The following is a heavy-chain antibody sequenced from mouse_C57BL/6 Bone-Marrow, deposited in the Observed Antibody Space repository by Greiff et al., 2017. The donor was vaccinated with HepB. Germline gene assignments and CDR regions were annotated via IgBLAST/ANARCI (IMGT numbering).Heavy chain of an antibody. D-gene: IGHD1-1*01. CDR3: TIYGSSYYWYFDV. J-gene: IGHJ1*03. CDR2: IDPENGDT. V-gene: IGHV14-4*01. Sequence: VQLKQSGAELVRPGASVKLSCTASGFNIKDDYMHWVKQRPEQGLEWIGWIDPENGDTEYASKFQGKATITADTSSNTAYLQLSSLTSEDTAVYYCTIYGSSYYWYFDVWGTGTTVTVSS. CDR1: GFNIKDDY.